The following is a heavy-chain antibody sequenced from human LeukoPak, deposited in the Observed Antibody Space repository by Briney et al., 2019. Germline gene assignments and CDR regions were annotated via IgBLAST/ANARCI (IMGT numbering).Heavy chain of an antibody. J-gene: IGHJ5*02. Sequence: SETLSLTCAVYGGSFSGYYWSWIRQPPGKGLEWVGRIYTSGSTNYNPSLKSRVTMSVDTSKNQFSLKLRSVTAADTAVYYCARVKTEYYYDSSGYYPQRYNWFDPWGQGTLVTVSS. CDR1: GGSFSGYY. CDR3: ARVKTEYYYDSSGYYPQRYNWFDP. D-gene: IGHD3-22*01. CDR2: IYTSGST. V-gene: IGHV4-59*10.